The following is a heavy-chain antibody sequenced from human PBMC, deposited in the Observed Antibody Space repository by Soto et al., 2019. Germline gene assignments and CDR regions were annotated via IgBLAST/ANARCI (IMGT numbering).Heavy chain of an antibody. Sequence: QVRLVQSGAEVGQPGASVKVSCKASGHTSRNNGISWVRQAPGQGLEWMGFINANTGATNYARKFRGRLTLTTDTFTRTVDMELRSLRSDDTAVYYCGRDEDPWDQRFLAYWGQGTLVTVSS. CDR2: INANTGAT. V-gene: IGHV1-18*01. D-gene: IGHD1-26*01. CDR1: GHTSRNNG. CDR3: GRDEDPWDQRFLAY. J-gene: IGHJ4*02.